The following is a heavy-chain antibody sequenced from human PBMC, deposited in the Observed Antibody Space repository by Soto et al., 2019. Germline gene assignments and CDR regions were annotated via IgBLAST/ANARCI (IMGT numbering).Heavy chain of an antibody. J-gene: IGHJ4*02. V-gene: IGHV1-2*04. D-gene: IGHD3-10*01. CDR2: INPNSGGT. CDR1: GYTFTGYY. Sequence: QVQLVQSGAEVKKPGASVKVSCKASGYTFTGYYMHWVRQAPGQGLEWMGWINPNSGGTNYAQKFQGWVTMTRDTSIRTAYMERRRLRSDDTAVYYCARDARGDEAPMDYWGQGTLVTVSS. CDR3: ARDARGDEAPMDY.